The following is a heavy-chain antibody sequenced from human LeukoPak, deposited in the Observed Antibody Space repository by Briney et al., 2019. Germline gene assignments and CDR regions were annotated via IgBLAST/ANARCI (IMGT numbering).Heavy chain of an antibody. J-gene: IGHJ4*02. CDR2: ISDSGGST. V-gene: IGHV3-64D*09. Sequence: GGSLRLSCSASGFPFSSYAMHWVRQAPGKGLEYVSAISDSGGSTYYADSVKGRFTISRDNSKNTLYLQMSSLRAEDTAVYYCARDPSLYSSGWLFDYWGQGTLVTVSS. CDR1: GFPFSSYA. D-gene: IGHD6-19*01. CDR3: ARDPSLYSSGWLFDY.